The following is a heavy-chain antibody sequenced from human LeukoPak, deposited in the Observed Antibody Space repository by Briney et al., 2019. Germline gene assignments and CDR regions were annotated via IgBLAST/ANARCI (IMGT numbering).Heavy chain of an antibody. CDR1: GYSINNYW. Sequence: HGESLKISCKGSGYSINNYWIGWVRQMPGKGLEWKGIIYPADSDIRYSPSFQGQVTISADKSISTAYLQWSSLKASDTAIYYCARQEYCSGGSCYTWFDPWGQGTLVIVSS. CDR3: ARQEYCSGGSCYTWFDP. D-gene: IGHD2-15*01. V-gene: IGHV5-51*01. J-gene: IGHJ5*02. CDR2: IYPADSDI.